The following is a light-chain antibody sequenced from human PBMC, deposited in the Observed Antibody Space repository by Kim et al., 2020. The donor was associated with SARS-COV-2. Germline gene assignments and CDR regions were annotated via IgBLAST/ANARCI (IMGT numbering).Light chain of an antibody. CDR1: QIVNNY. J-gene: IGKJ4*01. CDR3: QHRSNWS. Sequence: TLSLSQGEKAALSCRASQIVNNYLAWYQQKPGQAPRLLIYDASKRAAGIPARFSGGGSATDFTLTISSLEPEDFAVYYCQHRSNWSFGGGTKLEI. V-gene: IGKV3-11*01. CDR2: DAS.